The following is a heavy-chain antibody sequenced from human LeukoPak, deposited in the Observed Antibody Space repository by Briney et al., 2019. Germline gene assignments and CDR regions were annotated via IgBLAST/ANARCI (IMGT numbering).Heavy chain of an antibody. CDR3: AKVTNGRRWTENWFDP. CDR1: GFTFSSYG. V-gene: IGHV3-30*18. D-gene: IGHD2-8*01. J-gene: IGHJ5*02. Sequence: GGSLRLSCAASGFTFSSYGMHWVRQAPGKGLERVAVISYDGSNKYYADSVKGRFTISRDNSKNTLYLQMNSLRAEDTAVYYCAKVTNGRRWTENWFDPWGQGTLVTVSS. CDR2: ISYDGSNK.